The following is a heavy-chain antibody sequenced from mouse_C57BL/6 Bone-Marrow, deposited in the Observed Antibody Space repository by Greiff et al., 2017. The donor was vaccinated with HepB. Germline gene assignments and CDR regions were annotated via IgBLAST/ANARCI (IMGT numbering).Heavy chain of an antibody. CDR1: EYEFPSYD. Sequence: DVMLVESGGGLVQPGESLKLSCESTEYEFPSYDMSWVRKTPEKRLELVAAINSDGGSTYYPDTMEGRFTISRDNTKNTLYLQMSSLRSEDTALYYCARLSAYWYFDDWGTGTTVTVSS. CDR2: INSDGGST. V-gene: IGHV5-2*01. CDR3: ARLSAYWYFDD. J-gene: IGHJ1*03.